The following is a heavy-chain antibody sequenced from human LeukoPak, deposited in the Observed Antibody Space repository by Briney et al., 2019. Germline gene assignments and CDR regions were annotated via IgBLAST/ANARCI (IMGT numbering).Heavy chain of an antibody. J-gene: IGHJ3*02. CDR2: ISSSGSTI. D-gene: IGHD3-22*01. CDR1: GFTFSSYE. Sequence: GGSLRLSCAASGFTFSSYEMNWVRQAPGKGLEWVSYISSSGSTIYYADSVKGRFTISRDNAKNSLYLQMNSLRAEDTAVYYCAVGGGYGAFDIWGQGTMVTVSS. CDR3: AVGGGYGAFDI. V-gene: IGHV3-48*03.